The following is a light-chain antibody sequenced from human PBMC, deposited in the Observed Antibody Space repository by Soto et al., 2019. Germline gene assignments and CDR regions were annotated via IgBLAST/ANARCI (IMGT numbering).Light chain of an antibody. V-gene: IGLV2-18*02. CDR2: EIS. CDR1: SSDVGSYNR. J-gene: IGLJ1*01. Sequence: QSALTQPPSVSGSPGQSVTISCTGTSSDVGSYNRVSWYQQPPGTAPKVMIYEISNRPSGVPDRFSGSKSDNTASLTISGLQAEDEADYYCRSYTSSSTYVFGTGTKLTVL. CDR3: RSYTSSSTYV.